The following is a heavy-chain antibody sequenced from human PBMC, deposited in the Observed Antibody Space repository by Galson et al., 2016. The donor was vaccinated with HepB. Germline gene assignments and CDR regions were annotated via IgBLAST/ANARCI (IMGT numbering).Heavy chain of an antibody. CDR3: ARLKPGVAVDY. J-gene: IGHJ4*02. D-gene: IGHD6-19*01. V-gene: IGHV4-39*01. CDR1: GGSISSRTCF. CDR2: INYSANT. Sequence: ETLSLTCAVSGGSISSRTCFWGWIRQPPGKGLEWLGSINYSANTYYNPSLKSRLSMSIDTSTNQFSLKLTSVTAADTAVFYCARLKPGVAVDYWGQGSLVIVSS.